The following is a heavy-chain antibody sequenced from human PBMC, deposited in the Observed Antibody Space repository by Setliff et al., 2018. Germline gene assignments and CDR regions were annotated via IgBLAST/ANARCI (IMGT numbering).Heavy chain of an antibody. J-gene: IGHJ3*02. Sequence: SETLSLTCNVSGGSISTYYWSWIRQPAGKGLEWIGRIHSSGNTNYKPSLKSRVTMSVDTTKNQFSLKLSSVTAADTAVYYCARAGAIQGGFDIWGQGTGGTVS. D-gene: IGHD7-27*01. CDR2: IHSSGNT. CDR1: GGSISTYY. V-gene: IGHV4-4*07. CDR3: ARAGAIQGGFDI.